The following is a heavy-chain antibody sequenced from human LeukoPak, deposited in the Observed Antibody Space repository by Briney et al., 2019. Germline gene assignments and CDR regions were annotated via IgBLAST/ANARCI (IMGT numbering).Heavy chain of an antibody. Sequence: GGSLRLSCAASGFTFSSYAMTWVRQAPGKGLEWVSGISGSGVGSNYADSVRGRFTISRDNSKNTLYLQMNSLRAEDTAVYYCARDQWAAAGNLDYWGQGTLVTVSS. J-gene: IGHJ4*02. CDR1: GFTFSSYA. D-gene: IGHD6-13*01. CDR2: ISGSGVGS. V-gene: IGHV3-23*01. CDR3: ARDQWAAAGNLDY.